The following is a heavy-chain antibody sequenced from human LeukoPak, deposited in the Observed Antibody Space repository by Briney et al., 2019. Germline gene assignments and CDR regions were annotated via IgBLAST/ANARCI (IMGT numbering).Heavy chain of an antibody. V-gene: IGHV1-18*01. CDR3: ARDGYNRRGDY. J-gene: IGHJ4*02. D-gene: IGHD5-24*01. CDR2: ISAYNGNT. CDR1: GYTFTSYG. Sequence: ASVKVSCKASGYTFTSYGISWVRQAPGQGLEWMGWISAYNGNTNYAQKFQGRVTMTRDTSTSTVYMELSSLRSEDTAVYYCARDGYNRRGDYWGQGTLVTVSS.